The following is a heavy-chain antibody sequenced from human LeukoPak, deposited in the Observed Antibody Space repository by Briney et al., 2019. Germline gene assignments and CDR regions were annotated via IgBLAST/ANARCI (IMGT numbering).Heavy chain of an antibody. D-gene: IGHD2/OR15-2a*01. CDR3: ATEGDSTAELAY. J-gene: IGHJ4*02. CDR1: GGSISSNY. Sequence: SETLSLTCTVSGGSISSNYWSWIRQPAGKGLEWIGRIYTSGSYNYNPSLNSRVNMSVDTSRNQVSLRVRSVTAADTAVYYCATEGDSTAELAYWGQGTLVTVSS. V-gene: IGHV4-4*07. CDR2: IYTSGSY.